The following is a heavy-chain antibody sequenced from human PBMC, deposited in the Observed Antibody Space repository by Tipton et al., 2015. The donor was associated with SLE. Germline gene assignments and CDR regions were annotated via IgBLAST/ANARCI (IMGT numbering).Heavy chain of an antibody. J-gene: IGHJ4*02. CDR1: GGSMNDFS. D-gene: IGHD6-13*01. V-gene: IGHV4-4*07. Sequence: TLSLTCSVSGGSMNDFSWSWLRQPAGKGLEWIGRIYSSGSTNYNPSLRSRVTISVDTSKNQFSLKLSSVTAADTAVYYCASWVRGQQLVLFDYWGQGTLVTVSS. CDR3: ASWVRGQQLVLFDY. CDR2: IYSSGST.